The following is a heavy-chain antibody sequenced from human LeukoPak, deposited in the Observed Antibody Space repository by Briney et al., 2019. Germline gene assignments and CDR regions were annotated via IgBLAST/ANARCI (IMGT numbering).Heavy chain of an antibody. J-gene: IGHJ5*02. Sequence: SQTLSLTCTVSGGSISSGINYWNWIRQPAGKGLEWIGRIYTSGSANYNPSLKSRVTISVDTSKNQFSLKLSSVTAADTAVYYCARGRGNSITLIRGARAYNWFDPWGQGTLVTVSS. CDR1: GGSISSGINY. D-gene: IGHD3-10*01. CDR2: IYTSGSA. CDR3: ARGRGNSITLIRGARAYNWFDP. V-gene: IGHV4-61*02.